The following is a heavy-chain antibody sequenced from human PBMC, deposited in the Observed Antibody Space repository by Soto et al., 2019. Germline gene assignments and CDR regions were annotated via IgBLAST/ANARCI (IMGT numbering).Heavy chain of an antibody. CDR1: GFTFSSYA. J-gene: IGHJ6*02. V-gene: IGHV3-23*01. Sequence: EVQLLESGGGLVQPGGSLRLSCAASGFTFSSYAMSWVRQAPGKGLEWVSAISGSGGSTYYADSVKGRFTISRDNSKNTLYLQMNTLRAEDTAVYYCAKVGYSSSSFGMDVWGQGTTVTVSS. CDR3: AKVGYSSSSFGMDV. CDR2: ISGSGGST. D-gene: IGHD6-13*01.